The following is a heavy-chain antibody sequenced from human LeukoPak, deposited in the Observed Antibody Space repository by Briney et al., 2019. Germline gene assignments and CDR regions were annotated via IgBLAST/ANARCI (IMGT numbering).Heavy chain of an antibody. J-gene: IGHJ5*02. CDR2: IYYSGST. CDR1: GGSISSYY. V-gene: IGHV4-59*01. CDR3: ARGVVGGYCSGGSCHRRNWFDP. Sequence: SETLSLTCTVSGGSISSYYWSWIRRPPGRGLEWIGYIYYSGSTNYNPSLKSRVTISVDTSKNQFSLKLSSVTAADTAVYYCARGVVGGYCSGGSCHRRNWFDPWGQGTLVTVSS. D-gene: IGHD2-15*01.